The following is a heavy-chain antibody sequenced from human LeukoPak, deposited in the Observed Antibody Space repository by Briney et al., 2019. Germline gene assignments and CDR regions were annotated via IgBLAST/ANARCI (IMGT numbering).Heavy chain of an antibody. Sequence: GGSLRLSCAASGFTISNYAMSWVRQAAGKGLEWVSAISGSGGSTYYADSVKGRFAISRDNSKNTLYLQMNSLRAEDTAVYYCAKGGSGYYVFDYWGQGTLVTVSS. CDR3: AKGGSGYYVFDY. D-gene: IGHD3-22*01. J-gene: IGHJ4*02. CDR2: ISGSGGST. CDR1: GFTISNYA. V-gene: IGHV3-23*01.